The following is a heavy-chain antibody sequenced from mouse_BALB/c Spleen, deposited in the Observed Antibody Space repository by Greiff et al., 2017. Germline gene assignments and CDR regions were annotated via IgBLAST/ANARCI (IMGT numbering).Heavy chain of an antibody. CDR3: AKLGHYGYGSYWYFDV. Sequence: VKLMESGPGLVAPSQSLSITCTVSGFSLTGYGVNWVRQPPGKGLEWLGMIWGDGSTDYNSALISRLSISKDNSKSQVFLQLNSLQTDDTATYYCAKLGHYGYGSYWYFDVWGAGTTVTVSS. J-gene: IGHJ1*01. V-gene: IGHV2-6-7*01. D-gene: IGHD2-2*01. CDR1: GFSLTGYG. CDR2: IWGDGST.